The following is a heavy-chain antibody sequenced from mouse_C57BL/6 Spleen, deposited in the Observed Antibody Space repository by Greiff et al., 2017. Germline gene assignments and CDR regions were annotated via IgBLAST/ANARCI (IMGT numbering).Heavy chain of an antibody. CDR3: APTVVAPYYAMDY. J-gene: IGHJ4*01. CDR1: GYTFTSYD. CDR2: IYPRDGST. Sequence: VQLQQSGPELVKPGASVKLSCKASGYTFTSYDINWVKQRPGQGLEWIGWIYPRDGSTKYNEKFKGKATLTVDTSSSTAYMELHSLTSEDSAVYFCAPTVVAPYYAMDYWGQGTSVTGSS. V-gene: IGHV1-85*01. D-gene: IGHD1-1*01.